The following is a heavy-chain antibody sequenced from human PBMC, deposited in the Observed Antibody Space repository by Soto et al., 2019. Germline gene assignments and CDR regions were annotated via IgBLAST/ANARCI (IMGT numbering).Heavy chain of an antibody. D-gene: IGHD2-15*01. V-gene: IGHV4-59*02. CDR2: IYYNGSP. Sequence: SDTLSLTCTVPGYSVISYYWSWIRQPPGKELEWIGYIYYNGSPEYNPSLKSRVTLSLDTSKNQFSLKLDSVTAADPAVYYCARGSVVQYWYFDLWGRGTLVTVS. J-gene: IGHJ2*01. CDR3: ARGSVVQYWYFDL. CDR1: GYSVISYY.